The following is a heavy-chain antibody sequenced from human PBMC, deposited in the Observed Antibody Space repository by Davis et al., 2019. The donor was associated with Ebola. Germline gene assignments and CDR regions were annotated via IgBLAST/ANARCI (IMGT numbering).Heavy chain of an antibody. D-gene: IGHD4-17*01. CDR2: FYTDERT. CDR1: GFSVSGKY. J-gene: IGHJ2*01. CDR3: ARHVNGDFWYFDL. Sequence: GESLKISCEVSGFSVSGKYMSWVRQAPGKGPEWVAVFYTDERTYYADSVKGRFTVSRDNSENMLYLQMSTLRAEDTAVYYCARHVNGDFWYFDLWGRGTRVTVSS. V-gene: IGHV3-53*01.